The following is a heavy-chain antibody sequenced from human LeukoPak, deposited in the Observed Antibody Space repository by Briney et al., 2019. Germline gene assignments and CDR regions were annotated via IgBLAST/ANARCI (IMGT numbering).Heavy chain of an antibody. CDR1: GFTFSSYA. D-gene: IGHD2-2*01. V-gene: IGHV3-23*01. CDR3: AKGCNIAVVPAAVDY. J-gene: IGHJ4*02. CDR2: ISGSGGST. Sequence: GGSLRVSCAASGFTFSSYAMSWVRQAPGNGLEWVSAISGSGGSTYYADSVKGRFTISRDNSKNTLYLQMNSLRAEDTAVYYCAKGCNIAVVPAAVDYWGQGTLVTVSS.